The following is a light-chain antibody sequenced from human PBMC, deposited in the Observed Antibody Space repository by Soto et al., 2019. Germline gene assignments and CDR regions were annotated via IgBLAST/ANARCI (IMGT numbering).Light chain of an antibody. Sequence: DIQMTQSPSSLSASVGDRVTITCRASQSVGNFLNWYQQKPGLPPKYLIYAASNLHSGVPSRFSGSVSGTDFTLTISNLQPEDFVTYYFQQSFTTWTFGQGTKVEVK. J-gene: IGKJ1*01. CDR3: QQSFTTWT. CDR1: QSVGNF. V-gene: IGKV1-39*01. CDR2: AAS.